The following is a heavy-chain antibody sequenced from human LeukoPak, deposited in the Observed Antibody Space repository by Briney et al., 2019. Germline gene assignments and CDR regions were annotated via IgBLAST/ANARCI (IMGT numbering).Heavy chain of an antibody. D-gene: IGHD6-13*01. Sequence: PGGSLRLSCAASGFTFANYAMSWVRQGPGKGLEWGSPISGSGGSTYYADSVKGRFTISRDNSKNTLFLQMNSLRADDTAVYFCAKDQKSIAATGYDYWGQGTLVTVSS. V-gene: IGHV3-23*01. CDR2: ISGSGGST. J-gene: IGHJ4*02. CDR1: GFTFANYA. CDR3: AKDQKSIAATGYDY.